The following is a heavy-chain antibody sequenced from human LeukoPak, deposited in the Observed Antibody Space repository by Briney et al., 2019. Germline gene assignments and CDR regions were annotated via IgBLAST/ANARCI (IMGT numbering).Heavy chain of an antibody. V-gene: IGHV3-23*01. CDR3: ARTSSWGSWSFDY. CDR2: ISSSGGST. J-gene: IGHJ4*02. D-gene: IGHD7-27*01. Sequence: GGSLRLSCAPSGFTFSNYAMTWVRQAPGKGLEWVSAISSSGGSTFDADPVKGRFTISRDNSKNTLHLQMDSLRAEDTAVYYCARTSSWGSWSFDYWGQGTLVTVSS. CDR1: GFTFSNYA.